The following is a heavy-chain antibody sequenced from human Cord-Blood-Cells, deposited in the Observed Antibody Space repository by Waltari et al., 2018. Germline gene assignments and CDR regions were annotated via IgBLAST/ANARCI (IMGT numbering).Heavy chain of an antibody. V-gene: IGHV3-7*01. CDR3: ARDRPPGPGLYGDYYFDY. J-gene: IGHJ4*02. D-gene: IGHD4-17*01. CDR2: IKQDGSEK. CDR1: GFTFSSYW. Sequence: EVQLVESGGGLVQPGGSLRLSCAASGFTFSSYWMRWVRQAPGKGLEWVANIKQDGSEKYYVDSVKGRFTISRDNAKNSLYLQMNSLRAEDTAVYYCARDRPPGPGLYGDYYFDYWGQGTLVTVSS.